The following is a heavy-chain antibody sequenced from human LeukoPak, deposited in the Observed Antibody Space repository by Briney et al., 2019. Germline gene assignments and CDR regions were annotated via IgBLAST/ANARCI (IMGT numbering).Heavy chain of an antibody. D-gene: IGHD3-10*01. CDR1: GFTFSSYS. CDR2: ISSSSSYI. V-gene: IGHV3-21*01. CDR3: ARFEFNYYGSGSYRGPPHPFDP. J-gene: IGHJ5*02. Sequence: PGGSPRLSCAASGFTFSSYSMNWVRQAPGKGLEWVSSISSSSSYIYYADSVKGRFTISRDNAKNSLYLQMNSLRAEDTAVYYCARFEFNYYGSGSYRGPPHPFDPWGQGTLVTVSS.